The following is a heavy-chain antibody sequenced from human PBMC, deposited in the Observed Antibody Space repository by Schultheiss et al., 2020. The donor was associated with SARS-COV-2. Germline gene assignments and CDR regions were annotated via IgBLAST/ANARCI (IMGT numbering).Heavy chain of an antibody. V-gene: IGHV4-59*01. CDR3: ARGYYYDSSGYEPDAFDI. CDR1: GGSISSYY. Sequence: SETLSLTCTVSGGSISSYYWSWIRQPPGKGLEWIGYIYYSGSTNYNPSLKSRVTISVDTSKNQFSLKLSSVTAADTAVYYCARGYYYDSSGYEPDAFDIWGQVTMVTVSS. D-gene: IGHD3-22*01. CDR2: IYYSGST. J-gene: IGHJ3*02.